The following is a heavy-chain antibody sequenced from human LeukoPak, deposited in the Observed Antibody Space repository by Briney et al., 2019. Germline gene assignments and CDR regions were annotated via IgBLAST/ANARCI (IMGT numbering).Heavy chain of an antibody. J-gene: IGHJ4*02. V-gene: IGHV3-66*01. CDR1: GFTVSSNY. CDR3: ARDSEAPNCSSTSCPIDY. Sequence: GGSLRLSCAASGFTVSSNYMSWVRQAPGKGLEWVSVIYSGGSTHYADSVKGRFTISRDNSKNTLYLQMNSLRAEDTAVYYCARDSEAPNCSSTSCPIDYWGQGTLVTVSS. D-gene: IGHD2-2*01. CDR2: IYSGGST.